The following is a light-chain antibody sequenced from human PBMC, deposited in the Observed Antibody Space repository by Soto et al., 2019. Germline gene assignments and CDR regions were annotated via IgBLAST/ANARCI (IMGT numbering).Light chain of an antibody. CDR3: SAYTSSSTLMV. Sequence: QSALPQPASVSGAPGQSITISCTRTSSDVGGYNYVSWYQQHPGKAPKLMIYDVSNRPSGVSNRFSGSKSGNTASLTISGLQAEDEADYYCSAYTSSSTLMVFGGGTKLTVL. CDR2: DVS. J-gene: IGLJ2*01. CDR1: SSDVGGYNY. V-gene: IGLV2-14*01.